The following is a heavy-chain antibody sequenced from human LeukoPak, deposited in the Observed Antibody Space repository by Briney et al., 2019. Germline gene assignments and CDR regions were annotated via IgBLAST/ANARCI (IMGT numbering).Heavy chain of an antibody. CDR1: GFTFSSYA. D-gene: IGHD2-2*01. CDR3: ARRYCSSTSCSHFDY. CDR2: ISSDGGSA. V-gene: IGHV3-64*01. Sequence: PGGSLRLSCAASGFTFSSYAMHWVRQAPGKGLEYVSAISSDGGSAYYANSVKGRFTISRDNSKNTLYLQMGSLRAEDMAVYYCARRYCSSTSCSHFDYWGQGTRVTVSS. J-gene: IGHJ4*02.